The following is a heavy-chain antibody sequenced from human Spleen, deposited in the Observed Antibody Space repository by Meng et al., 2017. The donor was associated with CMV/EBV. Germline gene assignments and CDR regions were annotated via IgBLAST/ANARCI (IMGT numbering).Heavy chain of an antibody. V-gene: IGHV1-69*04. D-gene: IGHD3-10*01. CDR1: GGTFSSYA. CDR2: IIPILGIT. CDR3: ARTTTTSRGYFDL. J-gene: IGHJ2*01. Sequence: KASGGTFSSYAISWVLRAPGQGLEWMGRIIPILGITNYAQKFQGSVTITADKFTSTAFMELSSLTSEDTAVYYCARTTTTSRGYFDLWGRGTLVTVSS.